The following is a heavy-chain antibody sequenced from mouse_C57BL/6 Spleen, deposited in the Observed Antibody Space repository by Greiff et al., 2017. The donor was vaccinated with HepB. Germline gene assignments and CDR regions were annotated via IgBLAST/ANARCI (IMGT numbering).Heavy chain of an antibody. CDR3: ARSGTAQASWFAY. J-gene: IGHJ3*01. CDR2: IYPSDSET. Sequence: QVQLQQPGAELVRPGSSVKLSCKASGYTFTSYWMDWVKQRPGQGLEWIGNIYPSDSETHYNQKFKDKTTLTVDKSSSTAYMQLSSLTSEDSAVYYCARSGTAQASWFAYWGQGTLVTVSA. V-gene: IGHV1-61*01. D-gene: IGHD3-2*02. CDR1: GYTFTSYW.